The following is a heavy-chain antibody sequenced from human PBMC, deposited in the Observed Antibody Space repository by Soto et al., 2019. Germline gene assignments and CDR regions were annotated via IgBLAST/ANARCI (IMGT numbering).Heavy chain of an antibody. J-gene: IGHJ4*02. CDR1: GYTFTSYV. CDR3: ATWTWLVPFDY. Sequence: QVQLVQSGAEVKKPGASVKVSCKASGYTFTSYVIHWVRQAPGQRLEWMGWINAGNGYTKYSQKFQGRVTITRDTSASTAYMELNSQRSEDTAVYYCATWTWLVPFDYWGQGTLVTVSS. V-gene: IGHV1-3*01. D-gene: IGHD6-19*01. CDR2: INAGNGYT.